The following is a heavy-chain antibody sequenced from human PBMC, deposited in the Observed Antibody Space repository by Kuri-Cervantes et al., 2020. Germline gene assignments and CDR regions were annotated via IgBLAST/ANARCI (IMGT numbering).Heavy chain of an antibody. V-gene: IGHV3-21*01. CDR1: GFTFSSYS. J-gene: IGHJ4*02. D-gene: IGHD3-10*01. CDR2: ISSSSSYI. Sequence: GGSLRLSCAASGFTFSSYSMNWVRQAPGKGLEWVSSISSSSSYIYYADSVKGRFTISRDNAKNSLYLQMNSLRAEDTAVYYCAKDIFTMVRGVIEDWGQGTLVTVSS. CDR3: AKDIFTMVRGVIED.